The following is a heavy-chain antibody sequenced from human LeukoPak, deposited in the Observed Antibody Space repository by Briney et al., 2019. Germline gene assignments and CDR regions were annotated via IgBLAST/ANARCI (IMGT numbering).Heavy chain of an antibody. CDR2: VYHTGTT. J-gene: IGHJ4*02. CDR3: ARLYYHTSRYYDF. D-gene: IGHD3-9*01. CDR1: GGSVSIGSSY. Sequence: SETLSLTCTVSGGSVSIGSSYWGWIRQPPGSGLDWIGTVYHTGTTYYNPSLRSRVTMSVDTSKNQFPLKMSSVTAADTAVYYCARLYYHTSRYYDFWGQGTLVTVSS. V-gene: IGHV4-39*01.